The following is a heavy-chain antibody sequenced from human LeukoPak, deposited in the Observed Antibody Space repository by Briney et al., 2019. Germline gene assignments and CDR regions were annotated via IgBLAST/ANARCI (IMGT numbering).Heavy chain of an antibody. CDR2: INPSGGST. CDR3: ARDYYDSSAPRYAFDI. Sequence: ASVKVSCKASGYTFTSYYMHWARQAPGQGLEWMGIINPSGGSTSYAQKFQGRVTMTRDMSTSTVYMELSSLRSEDTAVYYCARDYYDSSAPRYAFDIWGQGTMVTVSS. D-gene: IGHD3-22*01. CDR1: GYTFTSYY. J-gene: IGHJ3*02. V-gene: IGHV1-46*01.